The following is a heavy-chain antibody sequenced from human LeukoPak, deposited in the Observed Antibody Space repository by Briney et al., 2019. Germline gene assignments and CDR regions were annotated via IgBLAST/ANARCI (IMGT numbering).Heavy chain of an antibody. V-gene: IGHV3-21*04. CDR2: ISDNSNYI. CDR1: GFTFNTYS. D-gene: IGHD3-10*01. CDR3: AKGYDWGNYYKGYFDS. Sequence: GGSLRLSCAASGFTFNTYSMNWVRQAPGKGLEWVSSISDNSNYIYYSDSVEGRFTISRDNAKNSLYLQMNSLRVDDTAVYYCAKGYDWGNYYKGYFDSWGQGTLVTVSS. J-gene: IGHJ4*02.